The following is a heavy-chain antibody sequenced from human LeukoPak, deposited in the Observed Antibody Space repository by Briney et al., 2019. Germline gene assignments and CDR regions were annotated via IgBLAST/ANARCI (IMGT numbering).Heavy chain of an antibody. V-gene: IGHV1-8*01. CDR1: GYTFTSYD. CDR2: MNPNSGNT. J-gene: IGHJ4*02. Sequence: ASVKVSCMASGYTFTSYDINWVRQATGQGLEWMGWMNPNSGNTGYAQKFQGRVTMTRDTSISTAYMELSSLRSEDTAVYYCARVSSLVRHHLDYWGQGTLVTVSS. CDR3: ARVSSLVRHHLDY. D-gene: IGHD6-6*01.